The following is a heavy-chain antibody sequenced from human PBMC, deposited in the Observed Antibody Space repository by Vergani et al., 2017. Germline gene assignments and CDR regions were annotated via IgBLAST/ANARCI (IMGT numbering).Heavy chain of an antibody. CDR1: GFTFSSYW. J-gene: IGHJ4*02. D-gene: IGHD6-19*01. CDR2: IKQDGSEK. V-gene: IGHV3-7*01. Sequence: EVQLVESGGGLVQPGGSLRLSCAASGFTFSSYWMSWVRQAPGKGLEWVANIKQDGSEKYYVDSEKGRFTISRDNAKNSLYLQMNSLRAEDTAVYYCARDYRLGSLIYWGQGTLVTVSS. CDR3: ARDYRLGSLIY.